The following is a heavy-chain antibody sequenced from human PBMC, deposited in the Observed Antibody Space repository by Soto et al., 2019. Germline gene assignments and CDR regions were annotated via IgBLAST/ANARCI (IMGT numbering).Heavy chain of an antibody. V-gene: IGHV3-21*01. J-gene: IGHJ5*02. D-gene: IGHD6-13*01. CDR3: TRDASRDSSARGWFDP. CDR1: GFTFRSFT. Sequence: LRLSCAASGFTFRSFTMNWVRQAPVKVLEWVSTISSNSADIYYTDALRGRFTISRDNAKNSLHLQMNSLRAEDTAVYYCTRDASRDSSARGWFDPWGPGTLVTVSS. CDR2: ISSNSADI.